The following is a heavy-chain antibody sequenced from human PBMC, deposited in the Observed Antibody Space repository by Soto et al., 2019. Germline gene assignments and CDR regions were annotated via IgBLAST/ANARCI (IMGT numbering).Heavy chain of an antibody. CDR3: ARVSAPVTEPATAPHSGGWFDP. CDR1: GFTVSSNY. J-gene: IGHJ5*02. CDR2: IYSGGST. D-gene: IGHD2-21*02. Sequence: GGSLRLSCAASGFTVSSNYMSWVRQAPGKGLEWVSVIYSGGSTYYADSVKGRFTISRHNSKNTLYLQMNSLRAEDTAVYYCARVSAPVTEPATAPHSGGWFDPWGQGTLVTVSS. V-gene: IGHV3-53*04.